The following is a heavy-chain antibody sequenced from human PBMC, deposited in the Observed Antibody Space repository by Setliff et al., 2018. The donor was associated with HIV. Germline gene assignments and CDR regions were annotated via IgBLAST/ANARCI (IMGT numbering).Heavy chain of an antibody. CDR2: VYYTGES. V-gene: IGHV4-31*03. J-gene: IGHJ4*02. Sequence: PSETLSPTCSVYGGSISRGGRYWGWIRQHPGRGLEWLGYVYYTGESFYKPSPGGRVTILQDKSKNQFSLELRSVTAADTAVYYCASAAVGGASPFDSWGPGTLVTVSS. CDR1: GGSISRGGRY. CDR3: ASAAVGGASPFDS. D-gene: IGHD2-15*01.